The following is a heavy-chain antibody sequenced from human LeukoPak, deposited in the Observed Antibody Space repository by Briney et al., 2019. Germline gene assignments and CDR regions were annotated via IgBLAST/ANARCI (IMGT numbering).Heavy chain of an antibody. CDR1: GGSMNSYY. CDR3: ARHQFQLLVNDDAFDV. V-gene: IGHV4-59*08. CDR2: IYYSGST. D-gene: IGHD2-2*01. Sequence: SETLSLTCAVSGGSMNSYYWSWIRQPPGKGLEWIGYIYYSGSTNYNPSLKSRVTISVDTSKNQFSLKMNSVTAAGTAVYYCARHQFQLLVNDDAFDVWGQGTMVTVSS. J-gene: IGHJ3*01.